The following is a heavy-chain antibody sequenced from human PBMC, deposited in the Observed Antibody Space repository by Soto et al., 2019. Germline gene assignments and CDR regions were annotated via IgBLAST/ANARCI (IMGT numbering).Heavy chain of an antibody. J-gene: IGHJ6*02. V-gene: IGHV1-18*01. CDR1: GYTFTSYG. CDR3: ARVTETYYYGSGSYYLNYYYGMDV. D-gene: IGHD3-10*01. CDR2: ISAYNGNT. Sequence: QVQLVQSGAEVKKPGASVKVSCKASGYTFTSYGISWVRQAPGQGLEWMGWISAYNGNTNYAQKLQGRVTMTTDTSTSTADMERRSLRSDDTAVYYCARVTETYYYGSGSYYLNYYYGMDVWGQGTTVTVSS.